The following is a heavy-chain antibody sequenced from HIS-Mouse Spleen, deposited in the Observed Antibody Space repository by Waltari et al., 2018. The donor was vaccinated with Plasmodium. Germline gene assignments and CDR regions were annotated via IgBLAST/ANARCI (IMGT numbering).Heavy chain of an antibody. CDR1: GFTFSSNY. D-gene: IGHD6-6*01. J-gene: IGHJ3*02. CDR2: IYSGGST. CDR3: ARGMKSSSSAFDI. Sequence: EVQLVESGGGLIQPGGSLRLSCAASGFTFSSNYESWVRQAPGKGLGWVSVIYSGGSTYYADSVKGRFTISRDNSKNTLYLQMNSLRAEDTAVYYCARGMKSSSSAFDIWGQGTMVTVSS. V-gene: IGHV3-53*01.